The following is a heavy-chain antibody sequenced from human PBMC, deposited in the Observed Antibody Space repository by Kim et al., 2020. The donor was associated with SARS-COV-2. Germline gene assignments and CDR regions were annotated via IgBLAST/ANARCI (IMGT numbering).Heavy chain of an antibody. J-gene: IGHJ6*02. Sequence: GESLKISCKGSGYSFTSYWIGWVRQMPGKGLEWMGIIYPGDSDTRYSPSFQGQVTISADKSISTAYLQWSSLKASDTAMYYCARCEVEMATITDYYYYGMDVWGQGTTVTVSS. D-gene: IGHD5-12*01. CDR1: GYSFTSYW. CDR2: IYPGDSDT. V-gene: IGHV5-51*01. CDR3: ARCEVEMATITDYYYYGMDV.